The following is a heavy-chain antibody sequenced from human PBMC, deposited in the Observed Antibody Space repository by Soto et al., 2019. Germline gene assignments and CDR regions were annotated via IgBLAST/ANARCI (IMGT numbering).Heavy chain of an antibody. CDR2: VSYSGST. D-gene: IGHD4-17*01. CDR3: ARQRDYGDRFFDY. J-gene: IGHJ4*02. CDR1: GGSVSSTSIY. Sequence: QLQLQESGPRLVKPSETLSLTCTVSGGSVSSTSIYWSWIRQPPGKGLEWIGGVSYSGSTNYNPSLESRVTISVDTSKNQFSLKLSSVTAADTAVYSCARQRDYGDRFFDYWGQGTLVTVSS. V-gene: IGHV4-39*01.